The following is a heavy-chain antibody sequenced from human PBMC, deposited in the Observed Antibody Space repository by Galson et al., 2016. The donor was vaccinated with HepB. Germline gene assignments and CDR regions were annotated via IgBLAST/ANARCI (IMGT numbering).Heavy chain of an antibody. CDR1: GITFSRYE. J-gene: IGHJ3*02. D-gene: IGHD4-17*01. CDR2: ISSSGGTI. CDR3: ARDTTVTAFDI. Sequence: SLRLSCAASGITFSRYEMNWVRQAPGKGLEWVSYISSSGGTIYYADSVKGRFTISRDNAKNSLYLQMNSLRAEDSAVYYCARDTTVTAFDIWGQGTMVTVSS. V-gene: IGHV3-48*03.